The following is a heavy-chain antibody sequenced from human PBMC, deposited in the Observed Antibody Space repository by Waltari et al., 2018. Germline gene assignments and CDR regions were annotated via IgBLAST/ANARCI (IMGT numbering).Heavy chain of an antibody. J-gene: IGHJ3*01. V-gene: IGHV3-48*01. Sequence: ELQLVESGGDLVQPGGSLSLSCSPSGFTFRAYTMNWVRQAPGKGLEWVSYISTGSSPTYYADSVKGRFTISRDNAKNSLYLQMSSLRAEDTALYYCVRDHAYAFDFWGQGTMVTGPS. CDR2: ISTGSSPT. CDR3: VRDHAYAFDF. CDR1: GFTFRAYT.